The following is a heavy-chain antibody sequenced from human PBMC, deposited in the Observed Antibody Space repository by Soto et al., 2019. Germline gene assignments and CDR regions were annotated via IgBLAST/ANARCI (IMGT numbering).Heavy chain of an antibody. Sequence: ASVKVSCKASGYSFTKYHMHWVRQAPGQGLEWMGWINPGSGVTNQAQKFQGRVTMTRDTSITTTYMELNSLTSDDTAVYYCARVAGHKNARFGTWGQGALVTVSS. CDR3: ARVAGHKNARFGT. D-gene: IGHD1-1*01. CDR2: INPGSGVT. V-gene: IGHV1-2*02. CDR1: GYSFTKYH. J-gene: IGHJ4*02.